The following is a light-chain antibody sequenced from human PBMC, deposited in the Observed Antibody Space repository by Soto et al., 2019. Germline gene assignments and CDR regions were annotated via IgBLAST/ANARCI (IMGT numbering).Light chain of an antibody. Sequence: QPVLTQPASVSGSPGQSIAISCTGTSSDVGGYNYVSWYQQHPGKAPKLMIYDVVNRPSGVSTRFSGSKSGNTASLTISGLQAEDEADYYCSSYTSSSTRVFGTGTNLTVL. V-gene: IGLV2-14*03. CDR2: DVV. CDR1: SSDVGGYNY. J-gene: IGLJ1*01. CDR3: SSYTSSSTRV.